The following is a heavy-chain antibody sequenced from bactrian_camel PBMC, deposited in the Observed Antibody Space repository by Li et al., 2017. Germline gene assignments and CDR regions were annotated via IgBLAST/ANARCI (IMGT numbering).Heavy chain of an antibody. CDR1: GLPFSSCG. J-gene: IGHJ4*01. V-gene: IGHV3S55*01. CDR2: ISSYGGT. CDR3: AANDFGRSALGWILTCPYDF. D-gene: IGHD1*01. Sequence: LVESGGGSVQAGGSLRLSCVASGLPFSSCGWAWYRQAPGKEREWVAKISSYGGTKYTDSVKGRFTISEDNAKNIMYLEMNDLKPEDTAMYFCAANDFGRSALGWILTCPYDFRGQGTQVTVS.